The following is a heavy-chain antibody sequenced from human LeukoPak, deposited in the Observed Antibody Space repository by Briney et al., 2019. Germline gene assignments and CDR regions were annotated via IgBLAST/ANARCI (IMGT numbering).Heavy chain of an antibody. Sequence: AGGSLRLSCAASGFTFSSYWMHWVRHAPGKGLVWVSRITSDGSTTSYADSVKGRFTISRDNAKNTLYLQMNSLRAEDTALYYCARLVGGGSGTIGGQGTLVTVSS. J-gene: IGHJ4*02. CDR1: GFTFSSYW. CDR2: ITSDGSTT. V-gene: IGHV3-74*01. D-gene: IGHD3-10*01. CDR3: ARLVGGGSGTI.